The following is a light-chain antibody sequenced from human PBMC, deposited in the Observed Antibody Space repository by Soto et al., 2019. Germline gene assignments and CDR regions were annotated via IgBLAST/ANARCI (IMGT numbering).Light chain of an antibody. CDR2: VAS. V-gene: IGKV1-8*01. CDR1: QDISSY. CDR3: QQYYEFPLT. J-gene: IGKJ5*01. Sequence: IRMTQSQSSLSASPGDRVTITCRASQDISSYLAWYQQKPGKAPNLLIYVASTLQSGVPSRFSGSGSGTDFTLTISRLQSEDFATYYCQQYYEFPLTFGGGTRLEVK.